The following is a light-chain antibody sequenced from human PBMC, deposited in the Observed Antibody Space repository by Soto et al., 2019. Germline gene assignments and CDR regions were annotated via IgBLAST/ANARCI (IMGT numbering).Light chain of an antibody. CDR3: QQYGTSPRT. CDR2: GAS. J-gene: IGKJ1*01. V-gene: IGKV3-20*01. Sequence: EVMLTQSPGTLSLSPGERATLSCRASQRIFSNYLAWYQQKSGQAPRLLIYGASNRATGIPDRFSGSGSGTDFTLTISRLEPEDFAVYYCQQYGTSPRTFGQGTKVEF. CDR1: QRIFSNY.